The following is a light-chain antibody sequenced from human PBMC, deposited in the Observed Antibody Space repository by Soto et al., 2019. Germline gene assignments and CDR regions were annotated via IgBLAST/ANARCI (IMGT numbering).Light chain of an antibody. CDR3: QQYGRLPYT. CDR1: QSISNW. CDR2: KAS. J-gene: IGKJ2*01. V-gene: IGKV1-5*03. Sequence: DIQMTQSPSTLSASVGDTVTITCRASQSISNWLAWYQQKPGQAPKLLIHKASTLESGVPSRFSSSGSRKEFTLNISSLQPDDFANFYCQQYGRLPYTFGQGTNLEIK.